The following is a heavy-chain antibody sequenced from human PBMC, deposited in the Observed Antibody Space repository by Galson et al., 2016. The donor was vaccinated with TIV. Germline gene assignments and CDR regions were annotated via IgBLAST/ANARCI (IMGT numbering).Heavy chain of an antibody. V-gene: IGHV4-39*07. Sequence: SETLSLTCAVSGASIASNYLWSWVRQPPGQGLKWIGSIYYSGNTYSNPSLKSRLTISLDTSQNHISLKLSSVTAADTAVYYCARMYYDILGYQGLDVWGQGTTVTVSS. CDR2: IYYSGNT. CDR1: GASIASNYL. J-gene: IGHJ6*02. CDR3: ARMYYDILGYQGLDV. D-gene: IGHD3-9*01.